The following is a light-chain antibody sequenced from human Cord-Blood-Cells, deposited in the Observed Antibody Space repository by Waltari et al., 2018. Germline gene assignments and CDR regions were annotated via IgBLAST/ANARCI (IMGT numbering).Light chain of an antibody. CDR1: RRDVGRYNL. CDR2: EGS. Sequence: QSALTQPASVSGSPGQSITIPCTVTRRDVGRYNLVSWYQQHPGKAPKLMIYEGSKRPSGVSNRFSGSKSGNTASLTISGLQAEDEADYYCCSYAGSSSYVFGTGTKVTVL. J-gene: IGLJ1*01. CDR3: CSYAGSSSYV. V-gene: IGLV2-23*01.